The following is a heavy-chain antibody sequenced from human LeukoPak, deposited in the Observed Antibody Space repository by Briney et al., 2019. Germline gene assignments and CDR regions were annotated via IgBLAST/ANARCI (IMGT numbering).Heavy chain of an antibody. D-gene: IGHD5-18*01. CDR3: ASQNVDTAMVT. Sequence: ASVKVSCKASGYTFTSYDINWVRQATGQGLEWMGWMNPNSGNTGCAQKFQGRVTMTRNTSISTAYMELSSLRSEDTAVYYCASQNVDTAMVTWGQGTLVTVSS. CDR1: GYTFTSYD. CDR2: MNPNSGNT. J-gene: IGHJ5*02. V-gene: IGHV1-8*01.